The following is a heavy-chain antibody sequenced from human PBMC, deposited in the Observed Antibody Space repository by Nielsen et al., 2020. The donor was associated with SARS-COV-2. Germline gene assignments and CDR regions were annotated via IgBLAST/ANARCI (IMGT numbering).Heavy chain of an antibody. CDR3: ARGTGPDV. J-gene: IGHJ6*02. CDR2: INHSGST. Sequence: SETLSLTCAVYGGSFSGYYWSWIRQPPGKGLEWIGEINHSGSTNYNPSLKSRVTISVDTSKNQFSLKLSSVTAADTAVYYCARGTGPDVWGQGTTVTVSS. V-gene: IGHV4-34*01. CDR1: GGSFSGYY.